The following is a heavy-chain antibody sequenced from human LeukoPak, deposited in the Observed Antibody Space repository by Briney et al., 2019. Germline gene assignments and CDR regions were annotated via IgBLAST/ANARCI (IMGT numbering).Heavy chain of an antibody. V-gene: IGHV3-74*01. Sequence: SGGSLRLSCAASGVTFSSYWMHWVRQAPGKGLEWVSRISNDGSSTSYADSVKGRFTISRDNAKNTLYLQMNSLRAEDTAVYYCARAGRYFDSSGHSIYYFDYWGQGTLVTVSS. J-gene: IGHJ4*02. CDR3: ARAGRYFDSSGHSIYYFDY. D-gene: IGHD3-22*01. CDR2: ISNDGSST. CDR1: GVTFSSYW.